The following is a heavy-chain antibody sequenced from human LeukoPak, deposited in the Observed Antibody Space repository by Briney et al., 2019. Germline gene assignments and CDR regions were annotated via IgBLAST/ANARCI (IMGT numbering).Heavy chain of an antibody. CDR1: GYTFTSYD. D-gene: IGHD4-17*01. CDR3: ARMGKDDYGDYRDYYYYYGMDV. V-gene: IGHV1-8*01. Sequence: ASVKVSCKASGYTFTSYDINWVRQATGQGLEWMGWMNPNSGNTGYAQKFQGRVTMTRYTSISTAYMELSSLRSEDTAVYYCARMGKDDYGDYRDYYYYYGMDVWGQGTTVTVSS. J-gene: IGHJ6*02. CDR2: MNPNSGNT.